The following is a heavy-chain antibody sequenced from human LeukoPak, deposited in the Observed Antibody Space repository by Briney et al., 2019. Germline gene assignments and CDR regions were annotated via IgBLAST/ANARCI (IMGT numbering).Heavy chain of an antibody. CDR3: AKAHRDYSYYFFGMDV. CDR1: GFTFSTYG. J-gene: IGHJ6*02. Sequence: PGRSLRLSCAASGFTFSTYGMHWVRQAPGKGLEWVATMSYDGTSEYFTDSVKGRFTISRDNSKNTLYLQMNSLRAEDTAVYYYAKAHRDYSYYFFGMDVWGQGTTVTVSS. V-gene: IGHV3-30*18. CDR2: MSYDGTSE. D-gene: IGHD2-21*02.